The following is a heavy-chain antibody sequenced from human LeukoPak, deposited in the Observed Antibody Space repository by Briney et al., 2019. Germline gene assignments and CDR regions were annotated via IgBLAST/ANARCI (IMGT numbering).Heavy chain of an antibody. CDR3: VRHSGWYFGY. J-gene: IGHJ4*02. CDR2: IYYSGNT. V-gene: IGHV4-39*01. CDR1: GVSISSSNSY. D-gene: IGHD6-19*01. Sequence: SETLSLTCTVSGVSISSSNSYWGWIRQPPGKGLEWIGSIYYSGNTYYNASLKSQVSISIDTSKNQFSLRLTSVTAADTAVYYCVRHSGWYFGYWGQGTLVTVSS.